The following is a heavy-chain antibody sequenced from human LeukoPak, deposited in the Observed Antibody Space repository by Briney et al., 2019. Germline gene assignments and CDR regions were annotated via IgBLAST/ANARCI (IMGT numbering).Heavy chain of an antibody. J-gene: IGHJ6*02. V-gene: IGHV4-31*03. D-gene: IGHD3-10*01. Sequence: PSETLSLTCTVSGGSISSGGYYWSWIRQHPGKGLEWIGYIYYSGSTYYNPSLKSRVTISVDTSKNQFSLKLSSVTAADTAVYYCARDGVRGVPASPYYGMDVWGQGTTVTVSS. CDR2: IYYSGST. CDR3: ARDGVRGVPASPYYGMDV. CDR1: GGSISSGGYY.